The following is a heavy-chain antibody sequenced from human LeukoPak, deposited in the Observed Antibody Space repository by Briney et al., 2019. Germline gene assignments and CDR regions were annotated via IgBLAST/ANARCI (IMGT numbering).Heavy chain of an antibody. CDR1: GYTFTSYG. CDR3: ARVEGTAMVTHFDY. Sequence: ASVKVSCKASGYTFTSYGISWVRQAPGQGLEWMGWISAYNANTNYAQKLQGRVTMTTDTSTSTAYMELRSLRSDDTAVYYCARVEGTAMVTHFDYWGQGTLVTVSS. J-gene: IGHJ4*02. D-gene: IGHD5-18*01. CDR2: ISAYNANT. V-gene: IGHV1-18*01.